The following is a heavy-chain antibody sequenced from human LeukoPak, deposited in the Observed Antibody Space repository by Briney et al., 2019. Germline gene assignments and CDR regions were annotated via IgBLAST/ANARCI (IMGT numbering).Heavy chain of an antibody. V-gene: IGHV5-51*01. Sequence: GESLKISCKGSGYRFTSYWIGWVRPMPGKGLEWMGIIYPGDSDTRYSPSFQGQVTISADKSISTAYLQWSSLKASDTAMYYCARFNRIAAAGTYFDYWGQGTLVTVSS. CDR3: ARFNRIAAAGTYFDY. D-gene: IGHD6-13*01. CDR1: GYRFTSYW. J-gene: IGHJ4*02. CDR2: IYPGDSDT.